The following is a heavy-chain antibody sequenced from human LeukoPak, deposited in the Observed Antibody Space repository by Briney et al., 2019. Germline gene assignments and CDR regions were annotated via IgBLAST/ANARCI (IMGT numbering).Heavy chain of an antibody. J-gene: IGHJ4*02. D-gene: IGHD1-26*01. Sequence: GGSLRLPCAASGFIFNNYWMQWVRQAPGKGLEWVANINYGGNENYHVDSVKGRFSISRDNSKNTLYLQMNSLRAEDTAVYYCAKDIVFSSSGSYDYWGQGTLVTVSS. CDR1: GFIFNNYW. CDR2: INYGGNEN. V-gene: IGHV3-7*03. CDR3: AKDIVFSSSGSYDY.